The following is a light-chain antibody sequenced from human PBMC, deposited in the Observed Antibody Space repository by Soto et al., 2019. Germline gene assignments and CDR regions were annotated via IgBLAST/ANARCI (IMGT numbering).Light chain of an antibody. Sequence: ALTQPASVSGSPGQSITISCTGTSSDIGAYNYVSWYQQYPGKAPKLMIYGVTNRPSGVSNRFSGSKTGNAASLTISGLQAEDEADYYCFSHRSGDSHVFGTGTKVTVL. CDR3: FSHRSGDSHV. CDR2: GVT. CDR1: SSDIGAYNY. J-gene: IGLJ1*01. V-gene: IGLV2-14*01.